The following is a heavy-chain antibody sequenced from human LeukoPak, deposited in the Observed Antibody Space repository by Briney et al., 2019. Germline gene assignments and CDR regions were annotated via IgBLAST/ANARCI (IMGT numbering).Heavy chain of an antibody. CDR1: GFTFSDYY. Sequence: PGGSLRLSCAASGFTFSDYYMSWIRQAPGKGLEWVAFIRYDGSNKYYSDSVKGRFTISRDNSKNTLYLQMNSLRAEDTAVYYCAKDRDSYGYYPYYFDYWGQGTLVTVSS. D-gene: IGHD3-22*01. CDR3: AKDRDSYGYYPYYFDY. J-gene: IGHJ4*02. CDR2: IRYDGSNK. V-gene: IGHV3-30*02.